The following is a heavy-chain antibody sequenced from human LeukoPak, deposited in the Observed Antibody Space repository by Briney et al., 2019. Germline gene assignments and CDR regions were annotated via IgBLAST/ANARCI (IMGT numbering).Heavy chain of an antibody. D-gene: IGHD6-13*01. CDR2: ISGSGGST. J-gene: IGHJ6*03. Sequence: GVSLRLSCAASGFTLSSYGMSWVRQAPGKGLEWVSAISGSGGSTYYADSVKGRFTISRDNSKNTLYLQMNSLRAEDTAVYYCAKGGTAAGTWYYYYYMDVWGKGTTVTISS. V-gene: IGHV3-23*01. CDR3: AKGGTAAGTWYYYYYMDV. CDR1: GFTLSSYG.